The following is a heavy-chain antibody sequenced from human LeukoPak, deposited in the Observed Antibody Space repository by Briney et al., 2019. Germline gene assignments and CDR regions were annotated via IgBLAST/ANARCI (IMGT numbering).Heavy chain of an antibody. V-gene: IGHV1-2*02. CDR3: ARDHMAFGLVRPPMDV. D-gene: IGHD3-16*01. CDR1: GYTFTGYY. Sequence: ASVKVSCKASGYTFTGYYMHWVRQAPGQGLKWMGWINPNSGGTNYAQKFQGRVTMTRDTSISTAYMELSRLRSDDTAVYYCARDHMAFGLVRPPMDVWGQGTTVTVSS. J-gene: IGHJ6*02. CDR2: INPNSGGT.